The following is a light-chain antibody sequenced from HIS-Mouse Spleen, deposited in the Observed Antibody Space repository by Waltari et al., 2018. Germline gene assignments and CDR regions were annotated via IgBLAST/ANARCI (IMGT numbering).Light chain of an antibody. CDR1: SSNIGSNY. V-gene: IGLV1-47*01. J-gene: IGLJ3*02. Sequence: QSVLTQPPSASGTPGQRVTISCSGSSSNIGSNYVSWYQPLPGTAPKLLIYRNNRRPAGVPDRFSGSKSGTSASLAISGLRSEDEADYYCAAWDDSLSGRVFGGGTKLTVL. CDR2: RNN. CDR3: AAWDDSLSGRV.